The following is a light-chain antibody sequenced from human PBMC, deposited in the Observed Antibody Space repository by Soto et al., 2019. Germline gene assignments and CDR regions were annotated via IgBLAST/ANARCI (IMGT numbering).Light chain of an antibody. J-gene: IGKJ2*01. CDR1: QNIASN. CDR2: GAS. CDR3: QQYDNWPPMYT. V-gene: IGKV3-15*01. Sequence: ILMTQSPATLSVSPGERVTLSCRASQNIASNLAWYQQKTGQAPRLLMYGASTRATNIPARFSGSGSGTEFTLTISSLQSEDFAVYCCQQYDNWPPMYTFGQGTRLEIK.